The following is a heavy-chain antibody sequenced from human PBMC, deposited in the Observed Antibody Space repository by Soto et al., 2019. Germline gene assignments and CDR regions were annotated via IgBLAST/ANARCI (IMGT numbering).Heavy chain of an antibody. V-gene: IGHV4-31*03. CDR1: GGSISSGNYY. CDR2: IYYSGTT. Sequence: QVQLQESGPGLAKPSQTLSLTCTVSGGSISSGNYYWSWIRQHPGKGLEWIGYIYYSGTTYYNPSLKSRVTISVDTSKNQFSLKLSYVTAADTAVYYCARYGVDAFDIWGQGTMVTVSS. J-gene: IGHJ3*02. CDR3: ARYGVDAFDI. D-gene: IGHD3-10*01.